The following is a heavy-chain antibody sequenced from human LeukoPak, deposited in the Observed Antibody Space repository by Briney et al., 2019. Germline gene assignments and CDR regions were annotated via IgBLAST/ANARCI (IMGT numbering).Heavy chain of an antibody. Sequence: GGSLRLSCEASDSTLTSYALSWVRQAPGKGLDWVSAISGSGGATFYADSVKGRFTISRDNAKNSLYLQMNSLRAEDTAVYYCAREDYGSGSSPWGQGTLVTVSS. CDR3: AREDYGSGSSP. V-gene: IGHV3-23*01. CDR2: ISGSGGAT. D-gene: IGHD3-10*01. CDR1: DSTLTSYA. J-gene: IGHJ5*02.